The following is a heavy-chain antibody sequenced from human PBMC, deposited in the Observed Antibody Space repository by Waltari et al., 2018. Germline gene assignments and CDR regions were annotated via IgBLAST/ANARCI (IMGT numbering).Heavy chain of an antibody. V-gene: IGHV4-4*07. J-gene: IGHJ6*03. CDR3: ARVRCSSTSCYDYYYYYMDV. Sequence: QVQLQESGPGLVKPSETLSLTCTVSGGSISSYYWSWIRQPAGKGREWIGRIYTSGSTNYNPSLKSRVTMSVNTSKNQFSLKLSSVTAADTAVYYCARVRCSSTSCYDYYYYYMDVWGKGTTVTISS. D-gene: IGHD2-2*01. CDR2: IYTSGST. CDR1: GGSISSYY.